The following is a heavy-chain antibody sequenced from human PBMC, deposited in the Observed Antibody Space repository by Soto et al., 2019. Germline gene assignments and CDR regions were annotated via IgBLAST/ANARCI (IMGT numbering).Heavy chain of an antibody. CDR3: ATGRNGDYGPYDAFDI. CDR1: GYTLTELS. Sequence: ASVKVSCKVSGYTLTELSMHWVRQAPGKGLEWMGGFDPEDGETIYAQKFQGRVTMTEDTSTDTAYMELSSLRSEGTAVYYCATGRNGDYGPYDAFDIWGQGTMVTVSS. D-gene: IGHD4-17*01. J-gene: IGHJ3*02. CDR2: FDPEDGET. V-gene: IGHV1-24*01.